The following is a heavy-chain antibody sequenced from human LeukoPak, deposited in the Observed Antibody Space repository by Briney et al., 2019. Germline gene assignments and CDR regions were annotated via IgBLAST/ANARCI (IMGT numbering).Heavy chain of an antibody. J-gene: IGHJ3*01. CDR1: GFNFDDYG. Sequence: PGRSLRLPCAAASGFNFDDYGMHWVRQAPGKGLEWVSSIGWNSGSMAYADSVKGRFTISRDNAKNSLYLQMNNLRLEDMALYYCARGHDAFDVWGQGTMVTVFS. CDR2: IGWNSGSM. V-gene: IGHV3-9*03. CDR3: ARGHDAFDV.